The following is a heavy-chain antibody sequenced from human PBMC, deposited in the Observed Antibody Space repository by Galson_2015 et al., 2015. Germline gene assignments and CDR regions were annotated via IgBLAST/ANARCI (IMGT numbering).Heavy chain of an antibody. V-gene: IGHV1-8*01. CDR2: MNANSGNT. Sequence: SVKVSCKASGYTFTSYDINWVRQATGQGLEWMGWMNANSGNTGYAQNFQGRFTMTWDTSISTAYMELSGLGSEDTAVYYCAREGFDYWGQGTLVTVSS. J-gene: IGHJ4*02. CDR1: GYTFTSYD. CDR3: AREGFDY.